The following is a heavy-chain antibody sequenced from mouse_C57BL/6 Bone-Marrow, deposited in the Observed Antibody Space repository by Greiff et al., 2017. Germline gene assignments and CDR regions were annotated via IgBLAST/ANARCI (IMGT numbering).Heavy chain of an antibody. CDR1: GFTFSSYT. Sequence: EVKLMESGGGLVKPGGSLKLSCAASGFTFSSYTMSWVRQTPEKRLEWVATISGGGGNTYYPDSVKGRFTISRDNAKNTLYLQMSSLRSEDTALYYCARLGYGSSYYAMDYWGQGTSVTVSS. CDR3: ARLGYGSSYYAMDY. CDR2: ISGGGGNT. D-gene: IGHD1-1*01. V-gene: IGHV5-9*01. J-gene: IGHJ4*01.